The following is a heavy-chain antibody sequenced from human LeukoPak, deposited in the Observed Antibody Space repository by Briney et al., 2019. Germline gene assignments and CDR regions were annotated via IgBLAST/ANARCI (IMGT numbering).Heavy chain of an antibody. J-gene: IGHJ4*02. D-gene: IGHD2-15*01. CDR2: ISGGGGST. V-gene: IGHV3-23*01. CDR3: TTGISDY. Sequence: PGGSLRLSCAASGFTFGSCAMNWVRQAPGKGLEWVSAISGGGGSTYYADSVKGRFTISRDNSKNTLSLQMNSLRAEDTAVYYCTTGISDYWGQGTLVTVSS. CDR1: GFTFGSCA.